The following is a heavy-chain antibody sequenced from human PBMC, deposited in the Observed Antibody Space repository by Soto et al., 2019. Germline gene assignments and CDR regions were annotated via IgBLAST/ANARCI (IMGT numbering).Heavy chain of an antibody. D-gene: IGHD2-21*01. V-gene: IGHV1-69*02. Sequence: QVQLVQSGAEVKKPGSSVKVYCKDSGGPFSTYSMFWVRQAPGQVLEWMGRIIPMLGVRNYAQRFQDRVTITVDKSTTTVHIELSSLNSEEKDLYYCTIGSCSGEVFNICGQWTMVTVSS. J-gene: IGHJ3*02. CDR1: GGPFSTYS. CDR2: IIPMLGVR. CDR3: TIGSCSGEVFNI.